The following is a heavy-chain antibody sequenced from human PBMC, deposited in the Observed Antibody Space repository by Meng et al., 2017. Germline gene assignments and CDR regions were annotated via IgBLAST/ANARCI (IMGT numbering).Heavy chain of an antibody. Sequence: QVWRVQPGAEVKKPGSSVKVSCKASGGTFSSYAISWVRQAPGQGLEWMGGIIPIFGTANYAQKFQGRVTITADKSTSTAYMELSSLRSEDTAVYYCARATYYYDSSGYDDYWGQGTLVTVSS. CDR1: GGTFSSYA. J-gene: IGHJ4*02. D-gene: IGHD3-22*01. V-gene: IGHV1-69*06. CDR3: ARATYYYDSSGYDDY. CDR2: IIPIFGTA.